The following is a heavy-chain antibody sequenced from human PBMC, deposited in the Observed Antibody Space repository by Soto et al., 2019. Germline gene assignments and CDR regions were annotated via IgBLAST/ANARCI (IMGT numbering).Heavy chain of an antibody. Sequence: PGGSLRLSCAASGFTFSSYAMSWVRHAPGKGLEWVSAISGSGGSTYYADSVKGRFTISRDNSKNTLYLQMNSLRAEDTAVYYCAKVPYSGYDPYYYYYYMDVWGKGTTVTVSS. CDR1: GFTFSSYA. D-gene: IGHD5-12*01. V-gene: IGHV3-23*01. CDR3: AKVPYSGYDPYYYYYYMDV. J-gene: IGHJ6*03. CDR2: ISGSGGST.